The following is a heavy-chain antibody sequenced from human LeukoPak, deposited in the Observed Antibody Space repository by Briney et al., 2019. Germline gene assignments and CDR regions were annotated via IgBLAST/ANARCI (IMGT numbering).Heavy chain of an antibody. CDR1: GFTFSSYG. CDR3: ARGVGYYDSSGTIDY. D-gene: IGHD3-22*01. Sequence: GGTLRLSCAASGFTFSSYGMHWVRQAPGKGLEWVAVVWYDGSKKYSADSVKGRITISRDDSKNTLYLQMNSLRAEDTAVYYCARGVGYYDSSGTIDYWGQGTLVTVSS. CDR2: VWYDGSKK. V-gene: IGHV3-33*01. J-gene: IGHJ4*02.